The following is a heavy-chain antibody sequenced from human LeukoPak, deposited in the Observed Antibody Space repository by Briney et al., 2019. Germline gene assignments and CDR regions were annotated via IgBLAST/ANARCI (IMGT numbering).Heavy chain of an antibody. CDR3: ARATVVLRFLEWLPDGMDV. V-gene: IGHV3-66*01. J-gene: IGHJ6*02. CDR2: IYSGGST. D-gene: IGHD3-3*01. Sequence: PGGSLRLSCAASGFTVSSNYMSWVRQAPGKGLEWVSVIYSGGSTYYADSVKGRFTISRDNSKNTLYLQMNSQRAEDTAVYYCARATVVLRFLEWLPDGMDVWGQGTTVTVSS. CDR1: GFTVSSNY.